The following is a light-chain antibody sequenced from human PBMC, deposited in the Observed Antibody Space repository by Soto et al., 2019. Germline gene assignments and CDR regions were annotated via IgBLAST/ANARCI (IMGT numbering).Light chain of an antibody. CDR2: EVS. J-gene: IGLJ1*01. CDR1: SSDVGGYNY. Sequence: QSALTQPPSASGAPGQSVTISCTGTSSDVGGYNYVSWYQQHQGKAPKLMIYEVSKRPSGVPDSFSGSKSGNTASLTVSGLQAEDEADYYCSSYAGSNIHYVFGTGTKVT. V-gene: IGLV2-8*01. CDR3: SSYAGSNIHYV.